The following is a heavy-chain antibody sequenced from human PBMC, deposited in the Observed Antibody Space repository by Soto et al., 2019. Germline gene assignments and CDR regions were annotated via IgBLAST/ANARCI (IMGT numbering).Heavy chain of an antibody. Sequence: ASVKVSCKASGYTFTSYDINWVRQATGQGLEWMGWMNPNSGNTGYAQKFEGRVTMTRNSFISTAYMELSSLRSEDTAVYYCARVLRILYIDAFDIWGQGTMVTVSS. V-gene: IGHV1-8*01. CDR3: ARVLRILYIDAFDI. CDR1: GYTFTSYD. D-gene: IGHD2-15*01. CDR2: MNPNSGNT. J-gene: IGHJ3*02.